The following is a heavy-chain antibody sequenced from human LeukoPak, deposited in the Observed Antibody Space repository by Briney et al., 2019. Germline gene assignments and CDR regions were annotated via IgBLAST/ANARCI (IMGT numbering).Heavy chain of an antibody. D-gene: IGHD6-13*01. J-gene: IGHJ4*02. CDR1: GGSISSYY. Sequence: PSETLSLTCTVSGGSISSYYWSWIRQPPGKALEWIGYIYYSGSTNYNPSLKSRVTISVDTSKNQSSLKLSSVTAADTAVYYCARLPYSSSWYYFDYWGQGTLVTVSS. CDR3: ARLPYSSSWYYFDY. CDR2: IYYSGST. V-gene: IGHV4-59*08.